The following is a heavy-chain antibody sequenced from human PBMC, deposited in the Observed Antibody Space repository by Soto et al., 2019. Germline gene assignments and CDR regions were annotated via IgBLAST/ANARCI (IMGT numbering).Heavy chain of an antibody. V-gene: IGHV3-15*01. CDR2: IKSKTDGGTT. CDR1: GFTFSNAW. J-gene: IGHJ6*02. D-gene: IGHD2-2*01. CDR3: ARVNLHYCSSTSCYAGPYYGMDV. Sequence: GGSLRLSCAASGFTFSNAWMSWVRQAPGKGLEWVGRIKSKTDGGTTDYAAPVKGRFTISRDDSKNTLYLQMNSLRAEDTAVYYCARVNLHYCSSTSCYAGPYYGMDVWGQGTTVTVSS.